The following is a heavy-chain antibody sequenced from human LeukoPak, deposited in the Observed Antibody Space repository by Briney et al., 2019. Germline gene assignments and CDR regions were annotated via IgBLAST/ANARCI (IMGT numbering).Heavy chain of an antibody. CDR2: TWYDGSNK. CDR1: GFTVSSNY. J-gene: IGHJ4*02. Sequence: GGSLRLSCAASGFTVSSNYMSWVRQAPGKGLEWVGVTWYDGSNKYYADSVKGRFTISRDNSKNTLYLQMNSLRAEDTAVYYCARSPGSGSYYKGYFDYWGQGTLVTVSS. D-gene: IGHD3-10*01. CDR3: ARSPGSGSYYKGYFDY. V-gene: IGHV3-33*08.